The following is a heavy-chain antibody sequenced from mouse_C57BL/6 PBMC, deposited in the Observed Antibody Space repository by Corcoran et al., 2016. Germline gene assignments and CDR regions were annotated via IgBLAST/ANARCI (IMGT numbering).Heavy chain of an antibody. D-gene: IGHD2-5*01. CDR1: GYTFTDYY. CDR2: IYPGSGNT. Sequence: QVQLKQSGAELVRPGASVKLSCKASGYTFTDYYINWVKQRPGQGLEWIARIYPGSGNTYYNETFKGKATLTAEKSSSTAYMQLSSLTSEDSAVYFCAREESNDYAMDYWGQGTSVTVSS. V-gene: IGHV1-76*01. J-gene: IGHJ4*01. CDR3: AREESNDYAMDY.